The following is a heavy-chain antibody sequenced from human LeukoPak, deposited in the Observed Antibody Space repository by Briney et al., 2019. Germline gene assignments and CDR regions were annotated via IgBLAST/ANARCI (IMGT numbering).Heavy chain of an antibody. Sequence: SVKVSCKASGGTFSSYAISWVRQAPGQGLEWMGGIIPIFGTANYAQKFQGRVTITADESTSTAYMELSGLRSEDTAVYYCARDYYDILTGYYNPSGNDYWGQGTLVTVSS. D-gene: IGHD3-9*01. CDR2: IIPIFGTA. J-gene: IGHJ4*02. CDR3: ARDYYDILTGYYNPSGNDY. V-gene: IGHV1-69*13. CDR1: GGTFSSYA.